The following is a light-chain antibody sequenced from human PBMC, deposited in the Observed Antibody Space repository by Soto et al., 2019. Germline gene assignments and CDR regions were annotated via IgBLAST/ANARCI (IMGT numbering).Light chain of an antibody. CDR3: QKYENLPPCT. J-gene: IGKJ1*01. Sequence: DIQMTQSPSSLSASIVDRVTITCQASHDISDYLNWYQQKPGQTPKLLIYDASTLNTGVPSRFSGSGSGTDFTFNISSLQPDYIATYYCQKYENLPPCTCGQGTNVAI. V-gene: IGKV1-33*01. CDR1: HDISDY. CDR2: DAS.